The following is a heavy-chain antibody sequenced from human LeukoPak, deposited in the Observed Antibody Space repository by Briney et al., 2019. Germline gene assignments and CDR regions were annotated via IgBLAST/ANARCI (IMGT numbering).Heavy chain of an antibody. CDR1: GYSFSTYW. CDR3: ARGRHSGSYSAFDI. V-gene: IGHV5-51*01. CDR2: IYPDDSDT. J-gene: IGHJ3*02. Sequence: GESLKISCKGSGYSFSTYWIAWVRQMPGKGLEWMGIIYPDDSDTRYSPSFQGQVTISADKSISIAYLQWGSLKASDTAMYYCARGRHSGSYSAFDIWGQGTMVTVSS. D-gene: IGHD1-26*01.